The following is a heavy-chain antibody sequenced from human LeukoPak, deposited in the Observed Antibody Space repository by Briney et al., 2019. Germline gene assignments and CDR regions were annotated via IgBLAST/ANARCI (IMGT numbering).Heavy chain of an antibody. J-gene: IGHJ3*02. Sequence: PGGSLRLSCEASGFTFSSYWMSWVRQAPGKGLEWVANIKQDGSEKKYLDSVKGRFTISRDNAKNSMYLQMNSLRAEDTAVYYCAKDGGSDPDSFDIWGQGTMVTVSS. CDR1: GFTFSSYW. D-gene: IGHD2-15*01. V-gene: IGHV3-7*01. CDR3: AKDGGSDPDSFDI. CDR2: IKQDGSEK.